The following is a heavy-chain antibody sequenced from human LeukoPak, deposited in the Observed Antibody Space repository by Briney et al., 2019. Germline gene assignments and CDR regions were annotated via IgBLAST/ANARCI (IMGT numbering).Heavy chain of an antibody. CDR3: ASPIVGAMVG. CDR1: GFTFSSHS. J-gene: IGHJ4*02. D-gene: IGHD1-26*01. CDR2: ISSSSSYI. V-gene: IGHV3-21*01. Sequence: GGSLRLSCAASGFTFSSHSMNWVRQAPGKGLEWVSSISSSSSYIYYADSVKGRFTISRDNAKNSLYLQMNSLRAEDTAVYYCASPIVGAMVGWGQGTLVTVSS.